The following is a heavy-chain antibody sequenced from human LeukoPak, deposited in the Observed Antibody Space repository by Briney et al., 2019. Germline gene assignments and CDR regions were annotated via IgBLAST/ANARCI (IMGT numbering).Heavy chain of an antibody. D-gene: IGHD3-9*01. Sequence: PGGSLRLSCAASGLAFSSYEMNWVRQAPGKGLEWVAVISYDGSNKYYADSVKGRFTISRDNSKNTLYLQMNSLRAEDTAVYYCAKDLGVRYFDWLIPGSDYWGQGTLVTVSS. V-gene: IGHV3-30*18. CDR1: GLAFSSYE. CDR2: ISYDGSNK. CDR3: AKDLGVRYFDWLIPGSDY. J-gene: IGHJ4*02.